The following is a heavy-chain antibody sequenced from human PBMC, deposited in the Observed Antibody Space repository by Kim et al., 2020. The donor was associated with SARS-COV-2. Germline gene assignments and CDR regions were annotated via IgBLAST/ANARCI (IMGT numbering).Heavy chain of an antibody. CDR3: ARGGSGYDYGYFDY. Sequence: SVKVSCKSSGGTFSSYAISWVRQAPGQGLEWMGRIIPILGIANYAQKFQGRVTITADKSTSTAYMELSSLRSEDTAVYYCARGGSGYDYGYFDYWGQGTLVTVSS. D-gene: IGHD5-12*01. J-gene: IGHJ4*02. CDR2: IIPILGIA. V-gene: IGHV1-69*04. CDR1: GGTFSSYA.